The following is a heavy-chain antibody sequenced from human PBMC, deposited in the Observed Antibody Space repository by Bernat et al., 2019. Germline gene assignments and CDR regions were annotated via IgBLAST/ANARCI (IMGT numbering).Heavy chain of an antibody. Sequence: EVQVVESGGGLVQPGGSLRLSCAASGFTFSNYWMHWVRQAPGKGLVWVTRINSDGSSTSYADSVEGRFTISRDNAKTTVYLQMNSLRAEDTAVYYCARDGGNYWGWFDPWGQGTLVTVSS. CDR3: ARDGGNYWGWFDP. CDR1: GFTFSNYW. D-gene: IGHD1-26*01. CDR2: INSDGSST. J-gene: IGHJ5*02. V-gene: IGHV3-74*01.